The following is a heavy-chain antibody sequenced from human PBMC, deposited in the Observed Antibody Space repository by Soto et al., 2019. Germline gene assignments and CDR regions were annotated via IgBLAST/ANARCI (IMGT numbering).Heavy chain of an antibody. D-gene: IGHD5-18*01. V-gene: IGHV1-69*06. CDR1: GGTFSSYA. J-gene: IGHJ6*02. Sequence: SVKVSCKASGGTFSSYAISWVRQAPGQGLEWMGGIIPIFGTANYAQKFQGRVTITADKSTSTAYMELSSLRSEDTAVYYCAKSSYGNRYYYYGMDVWGQGTTVTVSS. CDR2: IIPIFGTA. CDR3: AKSSYGNRYYYYGMDV.